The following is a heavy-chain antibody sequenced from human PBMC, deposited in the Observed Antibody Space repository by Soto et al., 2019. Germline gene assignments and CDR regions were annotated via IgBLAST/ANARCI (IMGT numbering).Heavy chain of an antibody. CDR1: GFIFSNYV. Sequence: EVQLVDSGGGLVQPGGSLRLSCAASGFIFSNYVMSWVRQAPGKGLEWVSSISDSGGTSYYADSVKVRFTISSDNSKNTLYLQMTSLRAEDTAIYYCAKRPRALLTFDYWGEGTLVTVSS. V-gene: IGHV3-23*04. D-gene: IGHD1-26*01. J-gene: IGHJ4*02. CDR3: AKRPRALLTFDY. CDR2: ISDSGGTS.